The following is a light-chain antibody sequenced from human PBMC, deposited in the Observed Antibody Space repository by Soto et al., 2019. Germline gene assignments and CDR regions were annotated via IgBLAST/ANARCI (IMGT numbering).Light chain of an antibody. Sequence: DIEMTQSPSTLSASVGDRVTITCRASQTIRRWLAWYQQRPGKAPKVLIYDASTLESGVPARFSGSGSETEVTLTISSLQPEDSATYYCQHYYSDPWTFGQGTKVEIK. CDR2: DAS. CDR3: QHYYSDPWT. V-gene: IGKV1-5*01. CDR1: QTIRRW. J-gene: IGKJ1*01.